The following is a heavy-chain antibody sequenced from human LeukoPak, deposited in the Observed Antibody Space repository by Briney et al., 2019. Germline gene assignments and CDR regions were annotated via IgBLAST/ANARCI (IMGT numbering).Heavy chain of an antibody. CDR1: GGSMSSYY. Sequence: SETLSLTCTVSGGSMSSYYWSWIRQPPGKGLEWIGEINHSGSTNYNPSLKSRVTMSVDTSKNQFSLKLISVTAADTAVYYCARPGYSGFDYSSGWKNWFDPWGQGTLVTVSS. J-gene: IGHJ5*02. D-gene: IGHD5-12*01. CDR3: ARPGYSGFDYSSGWKNWFDP. CDR2: INHSGST. V-gene: IGHV4-34*01.